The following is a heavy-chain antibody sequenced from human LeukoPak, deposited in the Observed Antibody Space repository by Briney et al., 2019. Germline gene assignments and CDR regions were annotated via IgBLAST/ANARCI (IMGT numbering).Heavy chain of an antibody. CDR3: ARDRVGATLYFDY. CDR2: ISYDGSNR. D-gene: IGHD1-26*01. V-gene: IGHV3-30*03. CDR1: GFTFSSYG. Sequence: PGGSLRLSCAASGFTFSSYGMHWVRQAPGKGLEWVAVISYDGSNRYYADSVKGRFTISRDTSKNTLYLQMNSLRAEDTAVYYCARDRVGATLYFDYWGQGTLVTVSS. J-gene: IGHJ4*02.